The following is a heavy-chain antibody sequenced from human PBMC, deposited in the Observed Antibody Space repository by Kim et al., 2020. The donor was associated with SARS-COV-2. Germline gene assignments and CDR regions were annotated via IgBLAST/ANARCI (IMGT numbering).Heavy chain of an antibody. V-gene: IGHV4-34*01. Sequence: SETLSLTCAVYGGSFSGYYWSWIRQPPGKGLEWIGEINHSGSTNYNPSLKSRVTISVDTSKNQFSLKLSSVTAADTAVYYCARGEVAARPFDYWGQGTLVTVSS. D-gene: IGHD6-6*01. J-gene: IGHJ4*02. CDR1: GGSFSGYY. CDR2: INHSGST. CDR3: ARGEVAARPFDY.